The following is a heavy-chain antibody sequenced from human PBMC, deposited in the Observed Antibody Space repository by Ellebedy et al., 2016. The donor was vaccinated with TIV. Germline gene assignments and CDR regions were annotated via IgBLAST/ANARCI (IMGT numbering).Heavy chain of an antibody. CDR3: AKDSGGSGSYGVFDP. J-gene: IGHJ5*02. CDR2: ISWNSGSI. CDR1: GFTFDDYA. V-gene: IGHV3-9*01. D-gene: IGHD3-10*01. Sequence: SLKISXAASGFTFDDYAMHWVRQAPGKGLEWVSGISWNSGSIGYADSVKGRFTISRDNAKNSLYLQMNSLRAEDTALYYCAKDSGGSGSYGVFDPWGQGTLVTVSS.